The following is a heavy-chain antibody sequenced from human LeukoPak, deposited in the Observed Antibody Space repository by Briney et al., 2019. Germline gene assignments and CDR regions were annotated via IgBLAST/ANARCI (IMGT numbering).Heavy chain of an antibody. Sequence: PGGSLRLSCAASGFTFSGYWMDWVSQDPGKGLVWVSRINSDGSITDYADSVKGRFTISRDNAKNTLYLQMNSLRVEDTAVYYCVRDNSGNYWGQGTLVTVSS. CDR3: VRDNSGNY. CDR1: GFTFSGYW. D-gene: IGHD1-26*01. CDR2: INSDGSIT. J-gene: IGHJ4*02. V-gene: IGHV3-74*01.